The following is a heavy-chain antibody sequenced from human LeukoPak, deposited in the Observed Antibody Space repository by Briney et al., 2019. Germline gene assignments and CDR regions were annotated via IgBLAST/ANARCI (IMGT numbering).Heavy chain of an antibody. D-gene: IGHD4-17*01. Sequence: SVKVSCKASGYTFTGYYMHWVRQAPGQGLEWMGRIIPIFGTANYAQKFQGRVTITTDESTSTAYMELSSLRSEDTAVYYCARSDYGDYVDYWGQGTLVTVSS. J-gene: IGHJ4*02. CDR3: ARSDYGDYVDY. V-gene: IGHV1-69*05. CDR2: IIPIFGTA. CDR1: GYTFTGYY.